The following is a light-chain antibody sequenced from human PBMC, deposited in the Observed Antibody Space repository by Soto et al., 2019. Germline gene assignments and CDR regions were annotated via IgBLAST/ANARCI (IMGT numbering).Light chain of an antibody. CDR1: QSVSNRY. J-gene: IGKJ5*01. CDR2: GAS. V-gene: IGKV3D-20*02. CDR3: QQRSNWPIT. Sequence: EIVLTQSPGTLSLSPGERATLSCWASQSVSNRYLAWYQQKPGQAPRLLIYGASSRATGIPDRFSGSGSGTDFTLTISRLEPEDFAVYYCQQRSNWPITFGQGTRLEIK.